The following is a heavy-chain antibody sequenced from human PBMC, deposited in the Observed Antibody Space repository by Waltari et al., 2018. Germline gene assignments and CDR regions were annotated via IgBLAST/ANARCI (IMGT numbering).Heavy chain of an antibody. V-gene: IGHV4-59*11. D-gene: IGHD2-21*02. J-gene: IGHJ6*03. CDR1: GGSISSHY. Sequence: QVQLQESGPGLVKPSETLSLTCTVSGGSISSHYWSWIRPPPGKGLEWIGYIYYSGSTNYNPSLKSRVTISVDTSKNQFSLKLSSVTAADTAVYYCARGNAVVTPNYYYYYMDVWGKGTTVTVSS. CDR3: ARGNAVVTPNYYYYYMDV. CDR2: IYYSGST.